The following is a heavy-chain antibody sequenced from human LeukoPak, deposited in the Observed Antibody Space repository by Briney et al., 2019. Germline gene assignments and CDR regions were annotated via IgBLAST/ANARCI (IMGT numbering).Heavy chain of an antibody. J-gene: IGHJ4*02. V-gene: IGHV1-24*01. D-gene: IGHD2-15*01. Sequence: ASVKVSCKVSGDTLSELPMHWVRQAPGKGLEWMGGIDPEKSERIYAQNLRGRVTMTEETSTDTAFLELSSLTSEDTAVYYCATGNSLGYCKGGRCFNYWGQGTQVIVSS. CDR2: IDPEKSER. CDR3: ATGNSLGYCKGGRCFNY. CDR1: GDTLSELP.